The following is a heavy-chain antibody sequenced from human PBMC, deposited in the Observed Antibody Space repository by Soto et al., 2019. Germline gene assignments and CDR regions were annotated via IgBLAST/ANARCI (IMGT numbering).Heavy chain of an antibody. Sequence: GASVKVSCKASGGTFSRSTISWVRQAPAQGLEWMGGIMPIFGSANYAQKFQGRVTSTADEYTRTVYMGLSRLRSEDTAIYYCARQFDSDTSGYYYAYWGQGTLVTVSS. V-gene: IGHV1-69*13. CDR1: GGTFSRST. CDR2: IMPIFGSA. CDR3: ARQFDSDTSGYYYAY. D-gene: IGHD3-22*01. J-gene: IGHJ4*02.